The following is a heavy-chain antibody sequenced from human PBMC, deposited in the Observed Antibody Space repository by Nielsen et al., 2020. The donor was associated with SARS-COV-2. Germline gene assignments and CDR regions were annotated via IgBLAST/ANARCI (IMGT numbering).Heavy chain of an antibody. CDR1: GYTFTSDA. Sequence: ASVKVSCKASGYTFTSDAMNWVRQAPGQGLEWMGWINTNTGNPTYAQGFTGRFVFSLDTSVSTAYLQISSLKAEDTAVYYCARPGAGGYFDWLSNAFDIWGQGTMVTVSS. CDR3: ARPGAGGYFDWLSNAFDI. J-gene: IGHJ3*02. CDR2: INTNTGNP. D-gene: IGHD3-9*01. V-gene: IGHV7-4-1*02.